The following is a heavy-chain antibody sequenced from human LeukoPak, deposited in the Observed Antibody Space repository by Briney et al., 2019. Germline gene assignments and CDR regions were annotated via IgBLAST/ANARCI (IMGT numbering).Heavy chain of an antibody. CDR1: GFTFSSHV. V-gene: IGHV3-48*03. CDR2: ISSRGSTI. J-gene: IGHJ4*02. D-gene: IGHD4-17*01. Sequence: GGSLRLSCAAPGFTFSSHVMSWVRQAPGKGLEWVSYISSRGSTIYYADSVKGRFTISRDNAKNSLYLQMNSLRAEDTAVYYCARQRFYGDYAGDYWGQGTLVTVSS. CDR3: ARQRFYGDYAGDY.